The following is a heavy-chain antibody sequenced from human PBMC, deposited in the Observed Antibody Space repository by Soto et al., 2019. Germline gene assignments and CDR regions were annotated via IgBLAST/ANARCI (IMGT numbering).Heavy chain of an antibody. CDR1: GGSLSGATYS. CDR3: ARSREFDY. CDR2: IFPIGTT. J-gene: IGHJ4*02. V-gene: IGHV4-30-2*01. Sequence: SETLSLTCGVSGGSLSGATYSWNWIRQPPGKGLEWIGYIFPIGTTYYNPSLKSRVTISIDVSKNQFSLSLRSLTAADTAVYYCARSREFDYWSQGTMVTV.